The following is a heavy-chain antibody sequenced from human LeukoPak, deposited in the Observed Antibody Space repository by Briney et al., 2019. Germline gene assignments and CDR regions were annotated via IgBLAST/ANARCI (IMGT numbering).Heavy chain of an antibody. D-gene: IGHD1-1*01. V-gene: IGHV3-64D*06. CDR2: ISSNGGST. CDR3: VKGRGPQRPYFDY. Sequence: GGSLRLSCSASGFTFSSYAMHWVRQAPGKGLEYVSAISSNGGSTYYADSVKGRFTISRDNSKNTLYLQMSSLRAEDTAVYYCVKGRGPQRPYFDYWGQGTLVTVSS. CDR1: GFTFSSYA. J-gene: IGHJ4*02.